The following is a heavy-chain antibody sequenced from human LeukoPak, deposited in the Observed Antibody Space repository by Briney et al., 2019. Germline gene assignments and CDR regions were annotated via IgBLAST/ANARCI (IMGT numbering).Heavy chain of an antibody. D-gene: IGHD3-22*01. CDR3: ARYLVYGSSGFDDALDI. V-gene: IGHV4-59*11. J-gene: IGHJ3*02. CDR2: IYYSGST. CDR1: GDSISPHY. Sequence: SGTLSLTCTVSGDSISPHYWIWVRQSPGKGLEWLGYIYYSGSTDYNPSLKSRVTFSVDTSKKQFSLKLSSVTAADTAVYYCARYLVYGSSGFDDALDIWGQGTMVTVSP.